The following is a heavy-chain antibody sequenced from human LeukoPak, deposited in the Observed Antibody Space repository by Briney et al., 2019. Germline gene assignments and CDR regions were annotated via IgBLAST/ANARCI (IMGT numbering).Heavy chain of an antibody. Sequence: SETLSLTCAVYGGSFSGYYWSWIRQPPGKGLEWIGEINHSGSTNYNPSLKSRVTISVDTSKNQFSLKLSFVTAADTAVYYCARGGYSYGLYYFDYWGQGTLVTVSS. J-gene: IGHJ4*02. V-gene: IGHV4-34*01. D-gene: IGHD5-18*01. CDR1: GGSFSGYY. CDR2: INHSGST. CDR3: ARGGYSYGLYYFDY.